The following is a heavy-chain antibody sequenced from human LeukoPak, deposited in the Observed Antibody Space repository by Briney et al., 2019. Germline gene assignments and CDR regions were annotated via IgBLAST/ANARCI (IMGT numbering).Heavy chain of an antibody. CDR3: ARDKVIASAGTPNWFDP. V-gene: IGHV1-18*01. D-gene: IGHD6-13*01. CDR2: ISAYDGNT. CDR1: GYTFTSYG. Sequence: ASVKVSCKASGYTFTSYGISWVRQAPGQGLEWVGRISAYDGNTNYAQRFQDRVTMTTDTSTTTAYMELRSLKSDDTAVYYCARDKVIASAGTPNWFDPWGQGTLVTVSS. J-gene: IGHJ5*02.